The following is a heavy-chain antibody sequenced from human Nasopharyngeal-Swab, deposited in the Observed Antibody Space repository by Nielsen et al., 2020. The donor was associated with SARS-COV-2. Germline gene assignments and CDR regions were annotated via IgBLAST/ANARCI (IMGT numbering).Heavy chain of an antibody. J-gene: IGHJ6*02. CDR1: GFTFRSYW. V-gene: IGHV3-74*01. CDR2: IKTDGSET. CDR3: ARGHYGLDV. Sequence: GVLKISCAASGFTFRSYWMHWVRQAPGKGLVWVARIKTDGSETSYADSVKGRFTISRDNAKNTLYLQMNSLRAEDTAVYYCARGHYGLDVWGQGTTVTVSS.